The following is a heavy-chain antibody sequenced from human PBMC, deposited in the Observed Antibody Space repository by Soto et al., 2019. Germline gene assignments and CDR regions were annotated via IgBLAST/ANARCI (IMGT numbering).Heavy chain of an antibody. D-gene: IGHD2-2*01. J-gene: IGHJ6*02. Sequence: GASVKVSCKASGGTFSSYAISWVRQAPGQGLEWMGGIIPIFGTANYAQKFQGRVTITADESTSTAYMELSSLRSEDTAVYYCAGDIVVVPAALQGGQYHYYGMDVWGQGTTVTVS. CDR1: GGTFSSYA. V-gene: IGHV1-69*13. CDR2: IIPIFGTA. CDR3: AGDIVVVPAALQGGQYHYYGMDV.